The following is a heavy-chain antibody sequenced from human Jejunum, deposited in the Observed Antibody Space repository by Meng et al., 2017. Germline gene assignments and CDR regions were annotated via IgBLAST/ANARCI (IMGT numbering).Heavy chain of an antibody. CDR1: GDCCGDYY. Sequence: VPVVHAGAGATKPGALGKVACQLFGDCCGDYYVNWVRLAPAEGLEDMGRIMTDSGYSTNVQRFQDRVTMTTDTAMSTVYMELSRLTSDDTAVSYCAGHQRGFDIDTAANWGQGTLVTVSS. V-gene: IGHV1-2*06. CDR2: IMTDSGYS. CDR3: AGHQRGFDIDTAAN. J-gene: IGHJ4*02. D-gene: IGHD2-2*01.